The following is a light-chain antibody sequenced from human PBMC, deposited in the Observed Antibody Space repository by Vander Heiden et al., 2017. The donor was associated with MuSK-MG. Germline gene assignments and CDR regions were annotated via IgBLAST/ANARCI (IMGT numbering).Light chain of an antibody. V-gene: IGKV3-20*01. CDR3: QQYGSSPRIT. CDR2: GAS. CDR1: QSVSSSY. Sequence: EIVLTQSPGTLSQSPGERATRSGRASQSVSSSYLAWYQQKPGHAPRLLIYGASSRATGIPDMFSDSGSGTDFTLTIIRLEPEDFAVYYCQQYGSSPRITFGQGTRLEIK. J-gene: IGKJ5*01.